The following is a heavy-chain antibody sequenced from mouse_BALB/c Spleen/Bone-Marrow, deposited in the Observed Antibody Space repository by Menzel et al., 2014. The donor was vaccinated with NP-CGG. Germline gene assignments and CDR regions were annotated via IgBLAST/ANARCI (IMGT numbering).Heavy chain of an antibody. V-gene: IGHV14-3*02. J-gene: IGHJ4*01. Sequence: EVKLMESGAELVKPGASVKLSCTASGFNIKDTYMHLVKQRPEQGLEWIGRIDPANGNTKYDPKFQGKATITADTSSNTAYLQLSSLTSEDTAVYYCARWEYYAMDYWGQGTSVTVSS. CDR3: ARWEYYAMDY. D-gene: IGHD4-1*01. CDR2: IDPANGNT. CDR1: GFNIKDTY.